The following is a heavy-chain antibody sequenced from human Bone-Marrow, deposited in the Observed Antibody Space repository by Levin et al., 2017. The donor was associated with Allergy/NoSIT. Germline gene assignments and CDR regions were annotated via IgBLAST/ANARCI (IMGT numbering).Heavy chain of an antibody. Sequence: PGGSLRLSCSVSGASMSNYYWSWIRQSPGKGLEWIGYIHYTGNTNYNPSLKSRVTISLDTSKKNFSLKLHSVTAADTAVYYCAASPVATTYWSFDLWGRGTLVTVSP. J-gene: IGHJ2*01. V-gene: IGHV4-59*01. CDR1: GASMSNYY. CDR2: IHYTGNT. CDR3: AASPVATTYWSFDL. D-gene: IGHD4-23*01.